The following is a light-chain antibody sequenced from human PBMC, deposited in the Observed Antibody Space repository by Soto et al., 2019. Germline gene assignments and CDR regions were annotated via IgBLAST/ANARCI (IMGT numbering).Light chain of an antibody. CDR1: SSDVGDYRY. Sequence: QSALTQPASVSGSPGQSITISCTGSSSDVGDYRYVSWYRQHPGKAPKLMIYDVSNRPSGVSNRFSGSKSGNTASLTISGLPAEDEADYYCSSYTGSTTVFGGGTQLTVL. J-gene: IGLJ2*01. V-gene: IGLV2-14*03. CDR2: DVS. CDR3: SSYTGSTTV.